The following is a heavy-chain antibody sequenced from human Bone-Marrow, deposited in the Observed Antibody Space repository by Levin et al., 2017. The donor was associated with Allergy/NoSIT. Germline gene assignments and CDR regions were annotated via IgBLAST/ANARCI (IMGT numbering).Heavy chain of an antibody. J-gene: IGHJ4*02. CDR2: LSYDGTTE. V-gene: IGHV3-30*18. CDR3: AKTGGNRHHHFDS. Sequence: GGSLRLSCVGSGFTFENHGIHWVRQAPGKGLEWVSVLSYDGTTEYYADSVKGRLTMSRDNPKNTVYLQIQSLRPDDTAVYYCAKTGGNRHHHFDSWGQGILVTVSS. CDR1: GFTFENHG. D-gene: IGHD1-1*01.